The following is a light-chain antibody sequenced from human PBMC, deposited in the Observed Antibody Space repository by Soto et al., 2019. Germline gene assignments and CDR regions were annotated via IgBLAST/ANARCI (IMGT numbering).Light chain of an antibody. CDR1: QSVNNN. CDR3: QEYNTWPWT. Sequence: ETVMTQSPATLSVSPGEGATLSCRTSQSVNNNLAWYQQKVGQAPRVLIYGASTRATGIPDRFSGSGSGTEFILTISSLQSEDFAVYYCQEYNTWPWTFGQGTKVDIK. J-gene: IGKJ1*01. V-gene: IGKV3-15*01. CDR2: GAS.